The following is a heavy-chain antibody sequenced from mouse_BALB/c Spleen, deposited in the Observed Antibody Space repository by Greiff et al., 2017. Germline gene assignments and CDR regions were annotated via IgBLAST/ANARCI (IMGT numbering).Heavy chain of an antibody. D-gene: IGHD1-2*01. CDR3: TREGNSLLRLRYAMDY. J-gene: IGHJ4*01. CDR1: GYTFTSYW. V-gene: IGHV1-5*01. Sequence: EVQLQQSGTVLARPGASVKMSCKASGYTFTSYWMHWVKQRPGQGLEWIGAIYPGNSDTSYNQKFKGKAKLTAVTSDSTAYMELSSLTNEDSAVYYCTREGNSLLRLRYAMDYWGQGTSVTVSS. CDR2: IYPGNSDT.